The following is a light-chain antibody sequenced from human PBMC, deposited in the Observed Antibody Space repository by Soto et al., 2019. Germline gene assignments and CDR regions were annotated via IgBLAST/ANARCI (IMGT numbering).Light chain of an antibody. CDR3: QQSFSTPIT. J-gene: IGKJ5*01. CDR1: QSISTY. V-gene: IGKV1-39*01. Sequence: DIQVTQSPSSLSASVGDRVSITCRASQSISTYVNWYQQKPGTAPNLLIYRASTLESGVPSRFSGSGSGTDFTLTISSLQPADFSTYYCQQSFSTPITFGQGTRLEIK. CDR2: RAS.